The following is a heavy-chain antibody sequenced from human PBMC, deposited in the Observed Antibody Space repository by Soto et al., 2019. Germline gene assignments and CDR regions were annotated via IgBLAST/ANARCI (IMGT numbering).Heavy chain of an antibody. V-gene: IGHV3-23*01. CDR1: GFTFSSYA. CDR2: ISGSGGST. J-gene: IGHJ5*01. Sequence: GGSLRLSCAASGFTFSSYAMSWVRQAPGKGLEWVSAISGSGGSTYYADSVKGRFTISRDNSEKMLYLQMKSLRAEDTAIYYCAKDRGSSGYDEWFDSWGQGTLVTVSS. D-gene: IGHD5-12*01. CDR3: AKDRGSSGYDEWFDS.